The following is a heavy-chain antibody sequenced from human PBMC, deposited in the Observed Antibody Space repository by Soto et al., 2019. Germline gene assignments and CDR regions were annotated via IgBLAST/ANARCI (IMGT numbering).Heavy chain of an antibody. CDR2: ISYDGSIE. V-gene: IGHV3-30-3*01. CDR1: GFTFKNYA. Sequence: QVQLVESGGGVVQPGRSLRLSCAASGFTFKNYAMHWVRQAPGKGLEWVAVISYDGSIEFYADSVKGRFTISRDDFKNTCFRKWGSLGFGDPVVYFWGRGLRVFAGGPPFGYWAQGPRVTVSS. CDR3: GRGLRVFAGGPPFGY. D-gene: IGHD3-3*01. J-gene: IGHJ4*02.